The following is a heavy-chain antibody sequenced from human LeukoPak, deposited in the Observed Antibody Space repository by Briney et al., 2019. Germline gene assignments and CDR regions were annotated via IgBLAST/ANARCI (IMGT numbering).Heavy chain of an antibody. V-gene: IGHV3-9*03. Sequence: GRSLRLSCAASGFTFDDYAMHWVRQAPGKDLEWVSGISWNSGSIGYADSVKGRFTISRDNAKNSLYLQMNSLRAEDMALYYCAKDMGGHIVVGNYFDYWGQGTLVTVSS. CDR2: ISWNSGSI. CDR1: GFTFDDYA. J-gene: IGHJ4*01. D-gene: IGHD2-21*01. CDR3: AKDMGGHIVVGNYFDY.